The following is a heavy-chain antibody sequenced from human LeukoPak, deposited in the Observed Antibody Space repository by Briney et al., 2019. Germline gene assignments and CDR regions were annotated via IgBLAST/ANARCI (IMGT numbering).Heavy chain of an antibody. CDR1: GFTFATYD. J-gene: IGHJ4*02. V-gene: IGHV3-13*04. Sequence: PGGSLGLSCAASGFTFATYDMHWVRQTTRKGLEWVSGIGTSGDTHYPDSVRGRFTISRENAKNSLYLQMNSLRDGDTAVYYCARGFYCSDHSCYVNGEFDYWGQGNPVTVSS. CDR2: IGTSGDT. CDR3: ARGFYCSDHSCYVNGEFDY. D-gene: IGHD2-2*01.